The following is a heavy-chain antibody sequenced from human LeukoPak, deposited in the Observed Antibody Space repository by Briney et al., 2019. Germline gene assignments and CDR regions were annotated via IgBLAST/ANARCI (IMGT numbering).Heavy chain of an antibody. CDR3: AKGGSFDY. D-gene: IGHD5-12*01. J-gene: IGHJ4*02. CDR1: GFTFSNYA. V-gene: IGHV3-23*01. CDR2: ISNSGGST. Sequence: GGSLTLSCAASGFTFSNYAMSWVRQAPGKGLEWVSGISNSGGSTYYADSVKGRFTISRDNSKNTLDLQMNSLRAEDTAVYYCAKGGSFDYWGRGTLVTVSS.